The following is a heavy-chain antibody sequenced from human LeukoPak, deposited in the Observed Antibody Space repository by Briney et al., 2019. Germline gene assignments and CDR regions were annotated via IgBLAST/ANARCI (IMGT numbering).Heavy chain of an antibody. CDR1: GASINTYY. CDR2: IYYSGTT. CDR3: ARHLYRGPYMVWGAGDAFDI. V-gene: IGHV4-59*08. J-gene: IGHJ3*02. D-gene: IGHD3-10*01. Sequence: SETLSLTCTVSGASINTYYWSWIRQPPGKGLEWIGYIYYSGTTSYNPSLKTRVTISIDTSKNQFSLKLSSVTAADTAVYYCARHLYRGPYMVWGAGDAFDIWGQGTMVTVSS.